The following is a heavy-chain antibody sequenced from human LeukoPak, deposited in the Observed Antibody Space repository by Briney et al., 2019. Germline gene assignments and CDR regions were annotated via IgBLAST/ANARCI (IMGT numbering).Heavy chain of an antibody. V-gene: IGHV1-18*01. CDR2: ISAYNGNT. J-gene: IGHJ4*02. Sequence: ASVKVSCKASGYTFTSYGISWVRQAPAQGLEWMGWISAYNGNTNYAQTLQGRVTMTTDTSTSTAYMELRSLRSDDTAVYYCARGATYYYDSSGYYFDYWGQGTLVTVSS. D-gene: IGHD3-22*01. CDR3: ARGATYYYDSSGYYFDY. CDR1: GYTFTSYG.